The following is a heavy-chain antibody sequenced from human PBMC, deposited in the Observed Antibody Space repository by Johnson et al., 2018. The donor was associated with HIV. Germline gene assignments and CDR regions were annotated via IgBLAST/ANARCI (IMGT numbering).Heavy chain of an antibody. J-gene: IGHJ3*02. D-gene: IGHD5-18*01. Sequence: MQLVESGGGVVRPGGSLRLSCAASGFTFDNYGVSWVRQAPGKGLEWVSGINWNGGSTGYGDSVKGRFTISRDNSKNTLYLQMNSLRAEDTAVYYCAKDLSGYSYGYGAFDIWGQGTMVTVSS. CDR2: INWNGGST. CDR3: AKDLSGYSYGYGAFDI. V-gene: IGHV3-20*04. CDR1: GFTFDNYG.